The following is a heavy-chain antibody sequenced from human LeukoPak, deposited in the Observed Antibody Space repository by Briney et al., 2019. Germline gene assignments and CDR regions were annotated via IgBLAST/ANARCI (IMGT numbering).Heavy chain of an antibody. V-gene: IGHV1-69*05. CDR1: GGTFSSYA. CDR2: IIPIFGTA. Sequence: SVKVSCKASGGTFSSYAISLVRQAHGRGLDWMGGIIPIFGTANYAQKFQGRVTITTDESTSTAYMELSSLRSEDTAVYYCASWGGPSGSSTRYYYYYYMDVWGKGTTVTVSS. J-gene: IGHJ6*03. CDR3: ASWGGPSGSSTRYYYYYYMDV. D-gene: IGHD2-2*01.